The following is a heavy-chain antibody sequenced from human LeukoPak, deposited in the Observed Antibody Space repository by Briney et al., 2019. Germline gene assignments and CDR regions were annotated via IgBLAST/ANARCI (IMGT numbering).Heavy chain of an antibody. D-gene: IGHD6-6*01. CDR1: GFTFSSYA. V-gene: IGHV3-30-3*01. CDR3: AREEDSHYYFDY. J-gene: IGHJ4*02. Sequence: GGSLRLSCAASGFTFSSYAMHWVRQAPGKGLEWVAVISYDGSNKYYADSVKGRFTISRDNSKNTLYLQMNSLRAEDTAVYYCAREEDSHYYFDYWGQETLVTVSS. CDR2: ISYDGSNK.